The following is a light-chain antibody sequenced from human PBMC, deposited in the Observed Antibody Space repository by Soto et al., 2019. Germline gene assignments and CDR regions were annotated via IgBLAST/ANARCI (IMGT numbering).Light chain of an antibody. CDR3: QQPSNWPPA. CDR2: DAS. J-gene: IGKJ2*01. CDR1: QSVSSY. Sequence: EIVLTQSPATLSLSPGERATLSCRASQSVSSYLAWYQQKPGQAPRLLIYDASNRATGIPARFSGSGSGTDFTLTISSLEPEDFAVYYCQQPSNWPPAFGQGTKLEIK. V-gene: IGKV3-11*01.